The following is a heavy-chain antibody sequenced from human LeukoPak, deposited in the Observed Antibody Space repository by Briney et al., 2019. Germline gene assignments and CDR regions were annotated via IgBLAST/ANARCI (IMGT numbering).Heavy chain of an antibody. CDR3: AREADYGDYLFDY. V-gene: IGHV3-21*01. D-gene: IGHD4-17*01. J-gene: IGHJ4*02. Sequence: GGSLRLSCAASGFTFSSYSMNWVRQAPGKGLEWVSSISGSSSYIYYADSVKGRFTISRDNAKNSLYLQMNSLRAEDTAVYYCAREADYGDYLFDYWGQGTLVTVSS. CDR1: GFTFSSYS. CDR2: ISGSSSYI.